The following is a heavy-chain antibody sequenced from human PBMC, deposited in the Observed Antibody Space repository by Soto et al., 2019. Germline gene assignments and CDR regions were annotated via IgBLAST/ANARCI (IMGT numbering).Heavy chain of an antibody. D-gene: IGHD2-21*02. CDR1: RFPFNHYT. J-gene: IGHJ4*02. V-gene: IGHV3-64D*06. CDR3: VKEMGTCCDCSYYFDN. Sequence: GGSLRLSCSSSRFPFNHYTIHWVRQAPGKGLEFVSAISNNGSHTYYADSVKGRFTISRDNSKNTLYLQMSSLRPDDTAVYYCVKEMGTCCDCSYYFDNWGQGTLVTVYS. CDR2: ISNNGSHT.